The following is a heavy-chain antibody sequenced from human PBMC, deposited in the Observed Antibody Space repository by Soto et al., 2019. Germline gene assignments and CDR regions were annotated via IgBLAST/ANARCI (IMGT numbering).Heavy chain of an antibody. V-gene: IGHV1-18*01. CDR2: ISAYNGNT. D-gene: IGHD2-8*01. CDR1: GYTFTSYG. J-gene: IGHJ4*02. CDR3: AREYCTNGVCYFDY. Sequence: ASVKVSCKASGYTFTSYGIRWVRQAPGQGLEWMGWISAYNGNTNYAQKLQGRVTMTTDTSTSTAYMELRSLRSDDTAVYYCAREYCTNGVCYFDYWGQGTLVTVSS.